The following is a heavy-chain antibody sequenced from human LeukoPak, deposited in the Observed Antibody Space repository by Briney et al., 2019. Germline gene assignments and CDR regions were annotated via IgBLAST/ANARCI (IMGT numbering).Heavy chain of an antibody. Sequence: SETLSLTCTVSGGSISSYYWSWIRQPPGKGLEWIGYIYYSGSTNYNPSLKSRVTISVDTSKNQFSLKLSSVTAADTAVYYCARAQFGFAFDYWAREPWSPSPQ. CDR2: IYYSGST. CDR1: GGSISSYY. J-gene: IGHJ4*02. D-gene: IGHD3-16*01. V-gene: IGHV4-59*01. CDR3: ARAQFGFAFDY.